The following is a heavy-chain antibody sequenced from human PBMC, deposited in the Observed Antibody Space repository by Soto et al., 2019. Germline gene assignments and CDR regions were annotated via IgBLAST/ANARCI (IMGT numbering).Heavy chain of an antibody. CDR2: INSDGSRT. CDR3: ARGLLRQSYHTLGY. V-gene: IGHV3-74*01. Sequence: EVQLVESGGSLVQPGGSLRLSCAASGFTLSSYWMHWVRQAPGKGLVWVSRINSDGSRTNYADSVKGRFTISRDNAKNTLFLQMNCLRAEDTALYFCARGLLRQSYHTLGYWCQGTVVTVSS. J-gene: IGHJ4*02. CDR1: GFTLSSYW. D-gene: IGHD3-10*01.